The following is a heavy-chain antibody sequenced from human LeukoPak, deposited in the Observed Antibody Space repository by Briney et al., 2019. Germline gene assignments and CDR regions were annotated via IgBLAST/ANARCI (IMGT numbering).Heavy chain of an antibody. J-gene: IGHJ4*02. CDR3: ARAQKGGPYDNSGLGFDY. CDR1: GFTFSSYS. D-gene: IGHD3-22*01. Sequence: GGSLRLSCAASGFTFSSYSMNWVRQAPGKGLEWVSSISSSSSYIYYADSAKGRFTISRDNAKNSLYLQMNSLRAEDTAVYYCARAQKGGPYDNSGLGFDYWGQGTLVTVSS. V-gene: IGHV3-21*01. CDR2: ISSSSSYI.